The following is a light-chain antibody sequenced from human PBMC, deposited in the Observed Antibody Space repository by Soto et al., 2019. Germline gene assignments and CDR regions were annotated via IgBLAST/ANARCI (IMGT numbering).Light chain of an antibody. CDR1: QSVSSN. CDR3: QQYNNWPRT. J-gene: IGKJ1*01. V-gene: IGKV3-15*01. CDR2: GAS. Sequence: EIVMTQSPATLSVSPGERATLSCRASQSVSSNLAWYQQKPGQAPRLLIYGASTRATGIPARFSGSGSGTEFTLTIXSLQXEDFAVYYCQQYNNWPRTFGQGTKVDIK.